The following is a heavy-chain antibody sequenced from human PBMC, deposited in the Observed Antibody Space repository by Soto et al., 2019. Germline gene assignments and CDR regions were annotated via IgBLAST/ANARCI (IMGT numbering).Heavy chain of an antibody. CDR2: LGAARDP. CDR1: GFSFRDYD. Sequence: EVQLVESGGGSVQPGESLRLSCAASGFSFRDYDMHWVRQRKGNGLEWVSALGAARDPYYVGSVKGRFSVSRDNAQNSLFLQLNHLRVDDTAAYFCARAYLGRLPRRADYCYAMDVWGRGTTVTVSS. D-gene: IGHD1-26*01. J-gene: IGHJ6*02. V-gene: IGHV3-13*05. CDR3: ARAYLGRLPRRADYCYAMDV.